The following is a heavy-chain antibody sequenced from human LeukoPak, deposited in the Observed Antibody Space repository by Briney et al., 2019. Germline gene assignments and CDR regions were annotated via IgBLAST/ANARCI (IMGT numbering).Heavy chain of an antibody. CDR1: GFTFSSYG. D-gene: IGHD2/OR15-2a*01. V-gene: IGHV3-48*04. CDR3: ARDLVEYEYYFDY. Sequence: PGGSLRLSCAASGFTFSSYGMTWVRQAPGKGLEWVSYISSSSSTIYYADSVKGRFTISRDNAKNSLYLQMNSLRAEDTAVYYCARDLVEYEYYFDYWGQGTLVTVSS. J-gene: IGHJ4*02. CDR2: ISSSSSTI.